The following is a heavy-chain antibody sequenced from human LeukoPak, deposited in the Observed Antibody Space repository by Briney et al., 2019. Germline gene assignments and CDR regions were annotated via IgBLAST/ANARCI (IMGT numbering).Heavy chain of an antibody. J-gene: IGHJ4*02. CDR1: GCTFDDYA. Sequence: GGSLRLSCAASGCTFDDYAMHWVRQAPGKGVEWVSGISWNSGRIGYGDSVKGRFTISRDDAKNSLYLQMNSLRAEDTALYYCAKDMRTDAAGTLDYWGQGTLVTVSS. D-gene: IGHD6-13*01. CDR3: AKDMRTDAAGTLDY. V-gene: IGHV3-9*01. CDR2: ISWNSGRI.